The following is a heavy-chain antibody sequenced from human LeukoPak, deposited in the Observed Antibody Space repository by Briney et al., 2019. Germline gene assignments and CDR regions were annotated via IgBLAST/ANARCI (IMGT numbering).Heavy chain of an antibody. D-gene: IGHD6-13*01. CDR1: GFTFSSYS. V-gene: IGHV3-21*01. J-gene: IGHJ4*02. CDR3: ARTANFAAGYYIDY. Sequence: GGSLRLSCAASGFTFSSYSMNWVRQAPGKGLEWVSSISSSSSYIYYADSVKGRFTISRDNAKNSLYLQMNSLRAEDTAVYYCARTANFAAGYYIDYWGQGTLVTVSS. CDR2: ISSSSSYI.